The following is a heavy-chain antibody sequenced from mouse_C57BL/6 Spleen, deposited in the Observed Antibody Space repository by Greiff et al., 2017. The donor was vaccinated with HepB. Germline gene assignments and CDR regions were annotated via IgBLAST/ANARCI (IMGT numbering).Heavy chain of an antibody. CDR2: ISDGGSYT. J-gene: IGHJ3*01. V-gene: IGHV5-4*03. Sequence: EVKLMESGGGLVKPGGSLKLSCAASGFTFSSYAMSWVRQTPEKRLEWVATISDGGSYTYYPDNVKGRFTISRDNAKNNLYLQMSHLKSEDTAMYYCARVYYGSSNPFAYWGQGTLVTVSA. CDR1: GFTFSSYA. D-gene: IGHD1-1*01. CDR3: ARVYYGSSNPFAY.